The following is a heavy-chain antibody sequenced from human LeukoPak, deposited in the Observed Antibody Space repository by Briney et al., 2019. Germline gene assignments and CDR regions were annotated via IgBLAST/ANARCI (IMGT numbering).Heavy chain of an antibody. CDR3: ARAQLPYDILTGYYPPYMDV. CDR2: IYYSGST. CDR1: GGSISSYY. D-gene: IGHD3-9*01. V-gene: IGHV4-59*01. Sequence: SETLSLTCTVSGGSISSYYWSWIRQPPGKGLEWIGYIYYSGSTNYNPSLKSRVTISVDTSKNQFSLKLSSVTAADTAVYYCARAQLPYDILTGYYPPYMDVWGKGTTVAVSS. J-gene: IGHJ6*03.